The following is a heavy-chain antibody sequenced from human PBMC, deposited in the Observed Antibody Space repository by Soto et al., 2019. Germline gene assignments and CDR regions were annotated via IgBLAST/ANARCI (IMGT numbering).Heavy chain of an antibody. Sequence: SETLSLTCTVSGGSISSYYWSWIRQPPGKGLEWIGYIYYSGSTNYNPSLKSRVTISVDTSKNQFSLKLSSVTAADTAVYYCASLRLIAAAGTFDSWGQGTLVTVSS. J-gene: IGHJ4*02. CDR3: ASLRLIAAAGTFDS. D-gene: IGHD6-13*01. CDR1: GGSISSYY. V-gene: IGHV4-59*01. CDR2: IYYSGST.